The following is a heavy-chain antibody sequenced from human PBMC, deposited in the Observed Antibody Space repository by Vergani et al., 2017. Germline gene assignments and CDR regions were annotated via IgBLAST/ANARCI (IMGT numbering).Heavy chain of an antibody. D-gene: IGHD3-10*01. CDR3: ARDKPPEAGFGELLSNGFDY. Sequence: EVQLLESGGGLVQPGGSLRLSCAASGFTFSSYAMSWVRQAPGKGLEWVSAISGSGGSTYYADSVKGRFTISRDNSKNTLYLQMNSLRAEDTAVYYCARDKPPEAGFGELLSNGFDYWGQGTLVTVSS. V-gene: IGHV3-23*01. J-gene: IGHJ4*02. CDR2: ISGSGGST. CDR1: GFTFSSYA.